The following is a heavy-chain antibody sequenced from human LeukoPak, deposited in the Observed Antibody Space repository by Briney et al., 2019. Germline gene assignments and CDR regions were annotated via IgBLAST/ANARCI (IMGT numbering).Heavy chain of an antibody. Sequence: SETLSLTCAVYGGSFSGYYWSWIRQPPGKGLEWIGEINHSGSTNYNPSLKGRVTISVDTSKNQFSLKLSSVTAADTAVYYCARAPDYWGQGTLVTVSS. CDR3: ARAPDY. CDR2: INHSGST. V-gene: IGHV4-34*01. J-gene: IGHJ4*02. CDR1: GGSFSGYY.